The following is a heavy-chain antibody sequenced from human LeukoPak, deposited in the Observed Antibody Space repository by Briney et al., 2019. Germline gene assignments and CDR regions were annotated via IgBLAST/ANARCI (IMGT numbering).Heavy chain of an antibody. D-gene: IGHD2/OR15-2a*01. J-gene: IGHJ4*02. CDR3: ATYRQVLLPFES. V-gene: IGHV3-23*01. CDR2: IFPGGGEI. CDR1: GFTFSTFA. Sequence: GGSLRLSCAASGFTFSTFAMIWVRQPPGKGLEWVSSIFPGGGEIHYADSVRGRFTISRDNSKSTLSLQMNSLRAEDTAIYYCATYRQVLLPFESWGQGTLVTVSS.